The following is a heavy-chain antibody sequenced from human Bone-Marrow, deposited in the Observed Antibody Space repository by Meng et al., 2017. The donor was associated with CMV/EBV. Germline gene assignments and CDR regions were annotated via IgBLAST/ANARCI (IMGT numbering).Heavy chain of an antibody. Sequence: GESLKISCAASGFTFSSYWMSWVRQAPGKGLEWVANIKQDGSEKHYVDSVKGRFTISRDNSKNTLYLQMNSLRAEDTAVYYCAIIAAAWRDYWGQGTLVTVSS. D-gene: IGHD6-13*01. CDR3: AIIAAAWRDY. J-gene: IGHJ4*02. CDR1: GFTFSSYW. V-gene: IGHV3-7*01. CDR2: IKQDGSEK.